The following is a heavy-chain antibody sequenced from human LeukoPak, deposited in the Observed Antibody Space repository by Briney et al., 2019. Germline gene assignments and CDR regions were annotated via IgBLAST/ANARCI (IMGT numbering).Heavy chain of an antibody. V-gene: IGHV1-2*02. CDR3: ARGRSPMYYDFWSGYYYTNWFDP. Sequence: ASVKVSCKASGYTFTGYYMHWVRQAPGQGLEWMGWINPNSGGTNYAQKFQGRVTMTRDTSISTAYMELSRLRSDDTAVYYCARGRSPMYYDFWSGYYYTNWFDPWGQGTLVTVSS. CDR1: GYTFTGYY. D-gene: IGHD3-3*01. CDR2: INPNSGGT. J-gene: IGHJ5*02.